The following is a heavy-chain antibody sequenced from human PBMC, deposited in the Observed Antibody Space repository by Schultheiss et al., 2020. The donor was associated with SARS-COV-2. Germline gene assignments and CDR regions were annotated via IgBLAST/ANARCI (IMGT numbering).Heavy chain of an antibody. CDR2: INPKSGAT. V-gene: IGHV1-2*02. CDR3: ARGLSYRRWFDP. CDR1: GYTFTGYY. J-gene: IGHJ5*02. D-gene: IGHD3-16*02. Sequence: ASVKVSCKASGYTFTGYYMHWVRQVPGRGLEWMGWINPKSGATNYAQKFQGRVTMTRDTSISTAYMELSRLRSDDTAVYYCARGLSYRRWFDPWGQGTLVTVSS.